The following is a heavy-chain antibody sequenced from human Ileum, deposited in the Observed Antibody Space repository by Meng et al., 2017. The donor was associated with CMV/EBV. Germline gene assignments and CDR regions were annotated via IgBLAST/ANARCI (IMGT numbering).Heavy chain of an antibody. J-gene: IGHJ5*02. V-gene: IGHV1-2*02. CDR2: INPDSGGK. CDR1: GYMFIGQY. D-gene: IGHD3-10*01. Sequence: SVKVSCMASGYMFIGQYIHWVRQAPGQGLEWMGWINPDSGGKNYAQRFQGRVTMTRDTSISTAYMELTGLTSDDTAVYYCARANIADVYGNNCFDPWGQGTLVTVSS. CDR3: ARANIADVYGNNCFDP.